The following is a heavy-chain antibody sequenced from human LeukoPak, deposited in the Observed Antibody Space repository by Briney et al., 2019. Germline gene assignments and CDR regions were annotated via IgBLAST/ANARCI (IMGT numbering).Heavy chain of an antibody. CDR3: AGLVGRYSSGLYYYYFDY. CDR1: GDSINSLDL. CDR2: MYLSGTT. V-gene: IGHV4-4*02. D-gene: IGHD3-22*01. Sequence: SETLSLTCTASGDSINSLDLWSWVRQPPGKGLEWIGEMYLSGTTHSNPSVKSRVTISIDKSKNQFFLNLSSVTAADTAVYYCAGLVGRYSSGLYYYYFDYWGQGTLVTVSS. J-gene: IGHJ4*02.